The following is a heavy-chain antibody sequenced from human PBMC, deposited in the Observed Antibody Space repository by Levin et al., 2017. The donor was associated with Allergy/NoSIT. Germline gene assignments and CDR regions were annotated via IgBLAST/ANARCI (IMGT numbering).Heavy chain of an antibody. V-gene: IGHV3-69-1*02. J-gene: IGHJ5*01. CDR3: ARDNWFDS. CDR1: GFTFSDYM. CDR2: ITSTNDR. Sequence: PGGSLRLSCAASGFTFSDYMINRVRQAPGKGLEWVSSITSTNDRYYADLIKGRFTISRDNARNSVFLQMNSLRAEDTAVYYCARDNWFDSWGQGTVVTVSS.